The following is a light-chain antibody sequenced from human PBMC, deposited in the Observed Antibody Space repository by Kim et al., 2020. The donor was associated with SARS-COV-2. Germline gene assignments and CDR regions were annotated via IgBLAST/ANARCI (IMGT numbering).Light chain of an antibody. CDR1: PSISSY. CDR3: QQFYTYPIT. CDR2: KAS. Sequence: ASVGDRVTITCRASPSISSYLAWYQQKPGNVPKILIYKASTLESGVPSRFSGSESGTEFTLTISSLQPDDFATYYCQQFYTYPITFGQGTRLEIK. V-gene: IGKV1-5*03. J-gene: IGKJ5*01.